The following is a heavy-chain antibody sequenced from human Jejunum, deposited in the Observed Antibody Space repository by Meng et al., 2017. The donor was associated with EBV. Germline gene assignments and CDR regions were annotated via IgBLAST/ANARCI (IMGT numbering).Heavy chain of an antibody. CDR1: VFIFSDYA. J-gene: IGHJ4*02. V-gene: IGHV3-30-3*01. CDR3: TREIRGFYSAY. D-gene: IGHD2-21*01. Sequence: HGQLVRSGGCLVQPVMAVSLSGVASVFIFSDYAMHGCRQAPGKGLEWVELISYDGSNKYYEDSVKGRFTISRDSSKTTLFLQMNSLRTEDTAVYYCTREIRGFYSAYWGQGALVTVSS. CDR2: ISYDGSNK.